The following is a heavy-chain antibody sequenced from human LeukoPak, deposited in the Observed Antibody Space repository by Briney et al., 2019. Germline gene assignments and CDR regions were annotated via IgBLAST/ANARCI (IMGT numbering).Heavy chain of an antibody. CDR3: ARGSFGVVIANYYYYGMDV. D-gene: IGHD3-3*01. Sequence: ASVNVSCKASGYTFTSYGISWVRQAPGQGLEWMGWISAYNGNTNYAQKLQGRVTMTTDTSTSTAYMELRSLRSDDTAVYYCARGSFGVVIANYYYYGMDVWGQGTTVTVSS. J-gene: IGHJ6*02. CDR2: ISAYNGNT. CDR1: GYTFTSYG. V-gene: IGHV1-18*01.